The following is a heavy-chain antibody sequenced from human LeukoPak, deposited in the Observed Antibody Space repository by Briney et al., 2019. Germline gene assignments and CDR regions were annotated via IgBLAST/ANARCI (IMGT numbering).Heavy chain of an antibody. Sequence: ASVKVSCKASGYTFTSYYMHWVRQAPGQGLEWMGLINPTGGSTGYAQKFQGRVTITADKSTSTAYMELSSLRSEDTAVYYCAGDYYYDSSGYHSWGQGTLVTVSS. D-gene: IGHD3-22*01. J-gene: IGHJ4*02. CDR1: GYTFTSYY. CDR2: INPTGGST. V-gene: IGHV1-46*01. CDR3: AGDYYYDSSGYHS.